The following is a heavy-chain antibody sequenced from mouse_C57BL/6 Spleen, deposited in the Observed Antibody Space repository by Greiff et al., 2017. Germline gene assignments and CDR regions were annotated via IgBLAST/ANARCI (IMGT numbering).Heavy chain of an antibody. J-gene: IGHJ3*01. CDR3: ARRLDGYYVAWFAY. Sequence: EVRLQQSGPELVKPGASVKISCKASGYSFTGYYMNWVKQSPEKSLEWIGEINPSTGDTTYNQNFKAKATLTVDKSSSTAYMQLKSLTSEDSAVFYCARRLDGYYVAWFAYWGQGTLVTVSA. CDR1: GYSFTGYY. CDR2: INPSTGDT. D-gene: IGHD2-3*01. V-gene: IGHV1-42*01.